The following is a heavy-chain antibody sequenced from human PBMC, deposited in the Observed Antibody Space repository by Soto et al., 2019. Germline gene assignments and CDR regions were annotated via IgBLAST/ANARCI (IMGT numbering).Heavy chain of an antibody. CDR1: GGSISSGGYY. V-gene: IGHV4-31*03. Sequence: QVQLQESGPGLVKPSQTLSLTCTVSGGSISSGGYYWSWIRQHPGKGLEWIGYIYYSGSTYYNPSLKSRVTISVDTSKNQFSLKLSSVTAADTAVYYCARAMITFGGVWSQMGNWYFDLWGRGTLVTVSS. J-gene: IGHJ2*01. CDR3: ARAMITFGGVWSQMGNWYFDL. CDR2: IYYSGST. D-gene: IGHD3-16*01.